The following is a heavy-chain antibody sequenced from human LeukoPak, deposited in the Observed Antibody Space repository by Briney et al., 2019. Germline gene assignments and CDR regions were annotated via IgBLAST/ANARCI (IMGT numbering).Heavy chain of an antibody. V-gene: IGHV4-38-2*02. CDR2: IYHSGST. CDR1: GYSISINYY. D-gene: IGHD3-22*01. Sequence: SETLSLTCTVSGYSISINYYWGWIRQPPGKGLEWIGSIYHSGSTYYNPSLKSRVTISVDTSKNQFSLKLSSVTAADTAVYYCARDVRVMTVGHFDIWGQGTMVTVSS. J-gene: IGHJ3*02. CDR3: ARDVRVMTVGHFDI.